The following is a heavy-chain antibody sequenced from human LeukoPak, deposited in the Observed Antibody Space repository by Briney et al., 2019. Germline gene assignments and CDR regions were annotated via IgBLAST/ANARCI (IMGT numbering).Heavy chain of an antibody. J-gene: IGHJ4*02. D-gene: IGHD5-18*01. CDR3: ARDGSSYSYGFSRRSY. CDR2: IKQDGSEK. CDR1: GFTFSSYW. Sequence: LGGSLRLSCAASGFTFSSYWMSWVRQAPGKGLEWVANIKQDGSEKYYVDSVKGRFTISRDNAKNSLYLQMNSLRAEDTAVYYCARDGSSYSYGFSRRSYWGQGTLVTVSS. V-gene: IGHV3-7*03.